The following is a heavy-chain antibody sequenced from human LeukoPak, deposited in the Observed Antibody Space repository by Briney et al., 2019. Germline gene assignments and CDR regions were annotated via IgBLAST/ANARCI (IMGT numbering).Heavy chain of an antibody. CDR1: GFTFSSYG. CDR2: ISYDGSNK. J-gene: IGHJ6*02. CDR3: ADLAV. Sequence: PGGSLRLSCAASGFTFSSYGMHWVRQAPGKGLEWVAVISYDGSNKYYADSVKGRFTISSDNSKNTLYLQMNSLRAEDTAVYYCADLAVWGQGTTVTVSS. V-gene: IGHV3-30*03.